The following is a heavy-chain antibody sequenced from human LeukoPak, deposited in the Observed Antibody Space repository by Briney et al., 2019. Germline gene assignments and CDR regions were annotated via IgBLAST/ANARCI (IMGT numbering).Heavy chain of an antibody. CDR2: IYYSGST. V-gene: IGHV4-61*01. CDR3: ARDNRGPAAAAYNWFDP. J-gene: IGHJ5*02. D-gene: IGHD6-13*01. CDR1: GGSVSSGSYY. Sequence: PSETLSLTCTVSGGSVSSGSYYWSWIRQPPGKGLEWLGYIYYSGSTNYNPALKSRVTISVDTSKNQFSLKLSSVTAADTAVYYCARDNRGPAAAAYNWFDPWGQGTLVTVSS.